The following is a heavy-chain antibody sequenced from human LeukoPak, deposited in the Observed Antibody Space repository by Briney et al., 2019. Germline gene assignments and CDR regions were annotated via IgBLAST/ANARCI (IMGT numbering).Heavy chain of an antibody. CDR2: IYCSGST. V-gene: IGHV4-39*07. CDR3: ARDEALTVTTNLFDY. Sequence: SETLSLACTVSGGSISSSSYYWGWIRQPPGKGLEWIGSIYCSGSTYYNPSLKSRVTISVDTSKNQFSLKLSSVTAADTAAYYCARDEALTVTTNLFDYWGQGTLVTVSS. CDR1: GGSISSSSYY. J-gene: IGHJ4*02. D-gene: IGHD4-17*01.